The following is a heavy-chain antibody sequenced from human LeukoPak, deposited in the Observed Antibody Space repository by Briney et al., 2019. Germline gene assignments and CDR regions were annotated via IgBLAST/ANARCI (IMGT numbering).Heavy chain of an antibody. CDR1: GYTFSNYD. V-gene: IGHV1-8*01. D-gene: IGHD3-3*01. J-gene: IGHJ3*02. Sequence: GASVKLSCKASGYTFSNYDINWVSRATGHGLEWMGWMNPSSGNTGYAQKFQGRVTMTWSTSMTTAYMELSSLRSEDTAMYYCTRAWSGGSDAFDIWGQGTMVTVSS. CDR3: TRAWSGGSDAFDI. CDR2: MNPSSGNT.